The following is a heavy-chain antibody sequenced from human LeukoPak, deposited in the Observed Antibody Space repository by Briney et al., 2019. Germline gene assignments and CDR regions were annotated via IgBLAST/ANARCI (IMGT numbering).Heavy chain of an antibody. CDR2: INPSGGST. CDR3: ASWELLRPPAGYYYGMDV. V-gene: IGHV1-46*01. J-gene: IGHJ6*02. D-gene: IGHD1-26*01. CDR1: GYTFTSYY. Sequence: ASVKVSCKASGYTFTSYYMHWVRQAPGQGLEWMGIINPSGGSTSYAQKFQGRVTMTRDTSISTAYMELSRLRSDDTAVYYCASWELLRPPAGYYYGMDVWGQGTTVTVSS.